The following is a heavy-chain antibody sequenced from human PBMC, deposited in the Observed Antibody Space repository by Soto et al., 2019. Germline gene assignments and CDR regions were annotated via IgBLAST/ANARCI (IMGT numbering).Heavy chain of an antibody. J-gene: IGHJ4*02. CDR3: AREVGLYYDFLSGPTPFDY. Sequence: SGGSQRLSYTASGFNFSSYWMSWVRPAPGKGLEWVANIKQDGSEKYYVDSVKGRFTISRDNAKNSLYLQMNSLRAEDTAVYYCAREVGLYYDFLSGPTPFDYWGQGTLVTVSS. CDR1: GFNFSSYW. CDR2: IKQDGSEK. V-gene: IGHV3-7*01. D-gene: IGHD3-3*01.